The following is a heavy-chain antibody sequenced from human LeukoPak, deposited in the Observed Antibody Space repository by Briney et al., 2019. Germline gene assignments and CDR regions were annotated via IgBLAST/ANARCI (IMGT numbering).Heavy chain of an antibody. D-gene: IGHD3-10*01. V-gene: IGHV1-2*02. CDR2: INPIYGVT. J-gene: IGHJ3*02. CDR3: ARWPSMVRGVTFTAHHAFDI. Sequence: ASMKVSCKASGYSFNAYYIRWMRQAPGQGLEWMGWINPIYGVTDYAQKFWGRVTMTTDTSITTAYMELSSLRSEDTAVYYCARWPSMVRGVTFTAHHAFDIWGQGTMVTVSS. CDR1: GYSFNAYY.